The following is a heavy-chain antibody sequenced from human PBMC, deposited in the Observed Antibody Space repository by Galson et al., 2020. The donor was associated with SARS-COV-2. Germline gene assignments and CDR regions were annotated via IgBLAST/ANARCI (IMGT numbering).Heavy chain of an antibody. Sequence: TGGSLKISCAASGFTFSSCWMHWVRQAPGKGLVWVSRINSDGSSTSYADSVKGRFTISRDNAKNTLYLQMNSLRAEDTAVYYCARVGTRSGWKYYFDYWGQGTLVTVSS. D-gene: IGHD6-19*01. CDR3: ARVGTRSGWKYYFDY. V-gene: IGHV3-74*01. CDR2: INSDGSST. CDR1: GFTFSSCW. J-gene: IGHJ4*02.